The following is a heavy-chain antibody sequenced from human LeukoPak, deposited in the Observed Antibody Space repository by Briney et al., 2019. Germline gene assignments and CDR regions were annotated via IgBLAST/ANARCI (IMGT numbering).Heavy chain of an antibody. J-gene: IGHJ3*02. CDR2: FDPEDGEP. V-gene: IGHV1-24*01. CDR1: GYNLNELS. D-gene: IGHD5-24*01. Sequence: ASVKVSCKVSGYNLNELSMHWRRQTPGKGLEWMGGFDPEDGEPIYAHTFEGRATMTVDTSTDTAYMELISLRSEDTAVYYCVTDHSGLEMSVFDIWGQGTMVTVSS. CDR3: VTDHSGLEMSVFDI.